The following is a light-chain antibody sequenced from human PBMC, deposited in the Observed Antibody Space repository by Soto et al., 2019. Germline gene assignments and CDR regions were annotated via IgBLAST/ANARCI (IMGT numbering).Light chain of an antibody. V-gene: IGLV1-44*01. CDR1: RSNIGTNT. J-gene: IGLJ2*01. Sequence: QSVLTQPPSASGTPGQRVTISWSGSRSNIGTNTVHWYQHLPGSAPKLLIYSNNQRPSGVPDRFSGSKSGTSASLAISGLEADDEADYYCEAWDGSLNVVLFGGGTELTV. CDR3: EAWDGSLNVVL. CDR2: SNN.